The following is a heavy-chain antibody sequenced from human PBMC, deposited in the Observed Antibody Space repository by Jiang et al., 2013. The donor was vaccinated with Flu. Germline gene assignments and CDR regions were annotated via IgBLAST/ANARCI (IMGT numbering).Heavy chain of an antibody. D-gene: IGHD2-8*01. CDR3: VRGGDGVSGSYFDY. Sequence: QLVESGADLKKPGASVTVSCKASGYTFTSYYMHWVRQTPGQGLEWMGMIIPSGGGTFYAQSFQGRVTMTRDTSTNTIYMELSSLRSEDTALYYCVRGGDGVSGSYFDYWGQGTPITVSP. CDR2: IIPSGGGT. V-gene: IGHV1-46*01. J-gene: IGHJ4*02. CDR1: GYTFTSYY.